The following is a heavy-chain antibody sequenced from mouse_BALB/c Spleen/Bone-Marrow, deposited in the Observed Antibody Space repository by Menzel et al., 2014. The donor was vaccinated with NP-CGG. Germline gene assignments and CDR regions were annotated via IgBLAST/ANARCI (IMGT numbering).Heavy chain of an antibody. V-gene: IGHV2-6-7*01. D-gene: IGHD2-4*01. J-gene: IGHJ4*01. CDR1: GFSLTGYG. CDR3: ARDSFLITRALDY. Sequence: VQLLQSGPGLLSPSPRLSITCTVSGFSLTGYGVSWVRQSPGKGLEWLGMIWGDGSTDYNSALKSRLSISKDHSKSQVFLKMNSLQTDDTARYYCARDSFLITRALDYWGQGTSVTVSS. CDR2: IWGDGST.